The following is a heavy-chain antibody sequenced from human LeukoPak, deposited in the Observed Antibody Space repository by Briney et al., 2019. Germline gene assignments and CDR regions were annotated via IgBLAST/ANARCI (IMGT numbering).Heavy chain of an antibody. J-gene: IGHJ4*02. CDR3: AKEAITMIVVVTSFDY. D-gene: IGHD3-22*01. CDR1: GFTFSSYA. Sequence: GGSLRLSCAASGFTFSSYAMSWVRQAPGKGLEWVSAISGSGGSTYYADSVKGRFTISRDNSKNTLYLQMNSLRAEGTAVYYCAKEAITMIVVVTSFDYWGQGTLVTVSS. V-gene: IGHV3-23*01. CDR2: ISGSGGST.